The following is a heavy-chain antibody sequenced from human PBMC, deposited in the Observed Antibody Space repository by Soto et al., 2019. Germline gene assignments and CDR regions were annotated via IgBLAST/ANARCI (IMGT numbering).Heavy chain of an antibody. CDR1: GDSISNSRFY. CDR3: ARDYFDSSDYTTNWFDP. V-gene: IGHV4-39*01. J-gene: IGHJ5*02. D-gene: IGHD3-22*01. CDR2: IYHTGNA. Sequence: SETLSLTCSVSGDSISNSRFYWAWIRQPPGEGLEWIGSIYHTGNAYYNPSLKSRVTIFVDTSKNQFSLKLTSVTATDTALYYCARDYFDSSDYTTNWFDPWGQGALVT.